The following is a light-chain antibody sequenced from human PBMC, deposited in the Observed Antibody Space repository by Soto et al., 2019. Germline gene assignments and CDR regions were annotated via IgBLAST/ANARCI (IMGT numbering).Light chain of an antibody. CDR3: QQYGSSPH. CDR2: GAS. J-gene: IGKJ4*01. V-gene: IGKV3-20*01. Sequence: EIVLTQSPGTLSLSPGERATLSCRASQSFSSSYLAWYQQRPGQAPRLLIYGASSRATGIPDRFSGSGSGTDFTLTISRLEPEDFAVYYCQQYGSSPHFGGGTKVDI. CDR1: QSFSSSY.